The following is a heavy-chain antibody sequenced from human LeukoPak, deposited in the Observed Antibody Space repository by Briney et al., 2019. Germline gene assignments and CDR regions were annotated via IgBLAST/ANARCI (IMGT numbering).Heavy chain of an antibody. D-gene: IGHD6-13*01. CDR2: FDPEDGET. Sequence: ASVKVSCKVSGYTLTEFSIHWVRRAPGKGLEWMGGFDPEDGETIYAQKFQGRVTMTEDTSSDTAYMELSSLRSDDTAVYFCTAITAAGQRGSSFDYWGQGNLVTVSS. CDR1: GYTLTEFS. CDR3: TAITAAGQRGSSFDY. J-gene: IGHJ4*02. V-gene: IGHV1-24*01.